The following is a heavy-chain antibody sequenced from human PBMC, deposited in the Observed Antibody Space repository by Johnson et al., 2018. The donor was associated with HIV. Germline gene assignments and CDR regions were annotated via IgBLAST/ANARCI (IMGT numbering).Heavy chain of an antibody. J-gene: IGHJ3*02. CDR3: ARGGRGGWRGNEAFDI. CDR2: ISYDGTDK. D-gene: IGHD3-3*01. Sequence: QVQLVESGGGVVQPGRSLRLSCVASGFSLGAYAIHWVRQAPGKGLEWVALISYDGTDKFYATSVKGRFIISRDNAKNSLNLQMNSLRTEDTALYYCARGGRGGWRGNEAFDIWGQGTMVTVSS. V-gene: IGHV3-30*04. CDR1: GFSLGAYA.